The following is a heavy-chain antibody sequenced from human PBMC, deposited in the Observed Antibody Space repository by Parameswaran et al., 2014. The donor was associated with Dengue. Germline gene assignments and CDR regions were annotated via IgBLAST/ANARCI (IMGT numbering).Heavy chain of an antibody. CDR2: INHSGST. D-gene: IGHD3-22*01. CDR3: ARERRSGYLLWYFDL. V-gene: IGHV4-34*01. J-gene: IGHJ2*01. Sequence: RWIRQPPGKGLEWIGEINHSGSTNYNPSLKSRVTISVDTSKNQFSLKLSSVTAADTAVYYCARERRSGYLLWYFDLWGRGTLVTVSS.